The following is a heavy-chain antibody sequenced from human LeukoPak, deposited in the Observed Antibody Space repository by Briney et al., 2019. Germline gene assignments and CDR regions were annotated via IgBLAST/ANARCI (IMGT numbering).Heavy chain of an antibody. Sequence: GESLKISCKGSGYSFTSYWIGWVRQMPGKGLEWMGIIYPGDSDTRYSPPFQGQVTISADKSISTAYLQWSSLKASDTAMYYCARTMVRGVIISPNFDYWGQGTLVTVSS. V-gene: IGHV5-51*01. J-gene: IGHJ4*02. CDR2: IYPGDSDT. CDR1: GYSFTSYW. D-gene: IGHD3-10*01. CDR3: ARTMVRGVIISPNFDY.